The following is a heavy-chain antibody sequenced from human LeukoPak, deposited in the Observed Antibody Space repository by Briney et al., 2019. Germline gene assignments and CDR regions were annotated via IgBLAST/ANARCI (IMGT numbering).Heavy chain of an antibody. Sequence: ASVKVSCKASGYTFTGYYMHWVRQAPGQGLEWMGWINPNSGGTNYAQKFQGWVTMTRDTSISTAYLVLSRLRSDDTAVYYCARGRKIVVVVAATDYYYYGMDVWGQGTTVTVSS. D-gene: IGHD2-15*01. V-gene: IGHV1-2*04. CDR2: INPNSGGT. J-gene: IGHJ6*02. CDR1: GYTFTGYY. CDR3: ARGRKIVVVVAATDYYYYGMDV.